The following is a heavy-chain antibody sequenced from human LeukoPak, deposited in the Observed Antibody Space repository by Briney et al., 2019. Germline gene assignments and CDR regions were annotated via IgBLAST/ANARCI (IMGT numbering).Heavy chain of an antibody. CDR1: GFTFSSYA. CDR3: ARDSSGWGYYFDY. V-gene: IGHV3-30*04. CDR2: ISYDGSNK. D-gene: IGHD3-22*01. J-gene: IGHJ4*02. Sequence: PGGSLRLSCAASGFTFSSYAMHWVRQAPGKGLEWVAVISYDGSNKYYADSAKGRFTISRDNSKNTLYLQMNSLRAEDTAVYYCARDSSGWGYYFDYWGQGTLVTVSS.